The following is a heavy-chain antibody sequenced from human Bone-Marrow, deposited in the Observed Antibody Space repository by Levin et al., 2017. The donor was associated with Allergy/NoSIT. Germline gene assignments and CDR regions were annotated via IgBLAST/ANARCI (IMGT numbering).Heavy chain of an antibody. Sequence: TGESLKISCAASGFTFSSYDMHWVRQATGKGLEWVSAIGTAGDTYYPGSVKGRFTISRENAKNSLYLQMNSLRAGDTAVYYCARDSRYCSSTSCRITNWYFDLWGRGTLVTVSS. V-gene: IGHV3-13*04. CDR1: GFTFSSYD. D-gene: IGHD2-2*01. CDR2: IGTAGDT. CDR3: ARDSRYCSSTSCRITNWYFDL. J-gene: IGHJ2*01.